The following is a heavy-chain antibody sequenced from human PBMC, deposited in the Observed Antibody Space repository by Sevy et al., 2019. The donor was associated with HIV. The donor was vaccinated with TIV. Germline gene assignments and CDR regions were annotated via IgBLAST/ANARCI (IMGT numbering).Heavy chain of an antibody. D-gene: IGHD3-22*01. CDR2: ISSSGTSI. V-gene: IGHV3-48*03. CDR3: ARGPHYYYDSSAFFDY. CDR1: GFTFSSYE. J-gene: IGHJ4*02. Sequence: GGSLRLSCAASGFTFSSYEMNWVRQAPGKGLEWISYISSSGTSIYYADSVKGRFTISRDSPKNSLYLQMNSQRAEDTAVYYCARGPHYYYDSSAFFDYWGQGTLVTVSS.